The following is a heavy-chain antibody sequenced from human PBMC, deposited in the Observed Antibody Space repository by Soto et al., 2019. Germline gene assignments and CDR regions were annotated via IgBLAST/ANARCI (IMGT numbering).Heavy chain of an antibody. D-gene: IGHD3-22*01. CDR3: ARVSTMIVVVTPAFDY. Sequence: PGGSLRLSCAASGFTFSSYAMHWVRQAPGKGLEWVAVISYDGSNKYYADSVKGRFTISRDNSKNTLYLQMNSLRAEDTAVYYCARVSTMIVVVTPAFDYWGQGTLVTVSS. CDR2: ISYDGSNK. J-gene: IGHJ4*02. V-gene: IGHV3-30-3*01. CDR1: GFTFSSYA.